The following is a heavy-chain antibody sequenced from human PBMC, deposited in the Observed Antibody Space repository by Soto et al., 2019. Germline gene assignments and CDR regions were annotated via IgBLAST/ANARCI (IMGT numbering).Heavy chain of an antibody. CDR1: GFTFSTYW. CDR3: ARRPGYSSGWFAD. V-gene: IGHV3-7*01. J-gene: IGHJ4*02. Sequence: EVQLVESGGGLVQPGGSLRLSCAASGFTFSTYWMSWVRQAPGKGLEWLANIKQDGSEKYYVDSVKGRFTVSRDNAKNSLYLQMNSLRAEDTAVYYCARRPGYSSGWFADWGQGTLVTGS. CDR2: IKQDGSEK. D-gene: IGHD6-19*01.